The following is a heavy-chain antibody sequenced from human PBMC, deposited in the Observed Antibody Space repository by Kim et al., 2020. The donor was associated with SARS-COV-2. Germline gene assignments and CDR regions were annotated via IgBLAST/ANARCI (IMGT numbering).Heavy chain of an antibody. Sequence: SETLSLTCAVYGGSFSGYYWSWIRQPPGKGLEWIGEINHSGSTNYNPSLKSRVTISVDTSKNQFSLKLSSVTAADTAVYYCARGAQYYDFWSGYYTESDNWFDPWGQGTLVTVSS. CDR2: INHSGST. V-gene: IGHV4-34*01. CDR3: ARGAQYYDFWSGYYTESDNWFDP. CDR1: GGSFSGYY. J-gene: IGHJ5*02. D-gene: IGHD3-3*01.